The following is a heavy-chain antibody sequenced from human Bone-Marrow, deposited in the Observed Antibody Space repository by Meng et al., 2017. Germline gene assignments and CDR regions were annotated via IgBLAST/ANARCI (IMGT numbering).Heavy chain of an antibody. Sequence: QVQVQQWGAGLLKPPETLSLTCAFYGGSFSAYDWSWSRQPPGKGLEWLGQINHSGSTNDNPSLKSRVTISIDTSRNQLSLKLSSVTAADTAVYYCRLAYCMGDCVDYWGQGTLVTVSS. V-gene: IGHV4-34*01. CDR3: RLAYCMGDCVDY. J-gene: IGHJ4*02. CDR1: GGSFSAYD. D-gene: IGHD2-21*01. CDR2: INHSGST.